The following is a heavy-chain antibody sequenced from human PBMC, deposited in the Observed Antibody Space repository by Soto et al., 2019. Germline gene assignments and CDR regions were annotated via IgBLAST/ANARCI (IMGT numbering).Heavy chain of an antibody. CDR1: GFTFSSYA. J-gene: IGHJ5*02. D-gene: IGHD5-12*01. V-gene: IGHV3-30-3*01. CDR3: AGELATSQCVFSS. Sequence: QVQLVESGGGVVQPGRSLRLSCAASGFTFSSYAMHWVRQAPGKGLEWVAVISYDGSNKYYADSVKGRFTISRDNSKNTMGLQMNSLRAEDTVVYYCAGELATSQCVFSSWGQGNLVTVSS. CDR2: ISYDGSNK.